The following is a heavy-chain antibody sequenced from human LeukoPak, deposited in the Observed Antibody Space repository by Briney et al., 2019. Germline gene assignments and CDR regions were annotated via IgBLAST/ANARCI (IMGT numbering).Heavy chain of an antibody. V-gene: IGHV3-48*03. J-gene: IGHJ3*02. CDR3: ARAKGSGSYYSRSNDAFDI. Sequence: PGGSLRLSCAASGFTFSSYEMNWARQAPGKGLEWVSYISSSGSTIYYADSVKGRFTISRDNAKNSLYLQMNSLRAEDTAVYYCARAKGSGSYYSRSNDAFDIWGQGTMVTVSS. D-gene: IGHD3-10*01. CDR1: GFTFSSYE. CDR2: ISSSGSTI.